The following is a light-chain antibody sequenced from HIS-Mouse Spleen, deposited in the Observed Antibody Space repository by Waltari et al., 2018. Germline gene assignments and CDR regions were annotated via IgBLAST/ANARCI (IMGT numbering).Light chain of an antibody. CDR2: WAS. V-gene: IGKV4-1*01. J-gene: IGKJ1*01. CDR3: QQYYSTHPT. Sequence: DIVMTQSPDSLAVSLGERATINCKSSQSVLYSSNNKNYLAWYQQKPGQPPKLLIYWASTRESGVPDRFSGSGYGTDFPLTISSLQAEDVAVYYCQQYYSTHPTFGQGTKVEIK. CDR1: QSVLYSSNNKNY.